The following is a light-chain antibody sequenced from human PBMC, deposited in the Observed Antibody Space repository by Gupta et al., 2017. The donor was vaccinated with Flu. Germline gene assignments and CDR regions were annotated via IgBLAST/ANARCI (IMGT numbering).Light chain of an antibody. CDR2: DVY. CDR3: QQSCGVPFT. J-gene: IGKJ4*01. V-gene: IGKV1-39*01. Sequence: DIQMTQSPSSLSASVGDRVTVTCRTSQSTSGYLNWYQQKTGKAPKLLIHDVYSLQSGVPSRFSGSGSGTEFTLIISNLQPEDFATYYCQQSCGVPFTFGGGTKVEIK. CDR1: QSTSGY.